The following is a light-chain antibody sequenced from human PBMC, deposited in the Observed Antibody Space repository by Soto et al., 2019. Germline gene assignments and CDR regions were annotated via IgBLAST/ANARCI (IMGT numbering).Light chain of an antibody. CDR2: EVS. CDR1: SSDVGGYNY. Sequence: QSALTQPPSASGSPGQSVTISCTGTSSDVGGYNYVSWYQQHPGKAPKLMIYEVSKRPSGVPDRFSGSKSGNTASLTVSGLQAEDEADYYCNPYAGSNVYVFGTGTKVTV. V-gene: IGLV2-8*01. J-gene: IGLJ1*01. CDR3: NPYAGSNVYV.